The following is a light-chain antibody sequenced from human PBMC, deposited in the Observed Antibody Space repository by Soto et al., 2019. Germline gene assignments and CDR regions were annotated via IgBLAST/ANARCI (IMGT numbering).Light chain of an antibody. CDR2: DYS. J-gene: IGLJ3*02. CDR1: NSNIGAGYD. V-gene: IGLV1-40*01. Sequence: QSVLTQPPSVSGAPGQGVTISCTGSNSNIGAGYDVHWYQQLPGTAPKLLMYDYSNRPSGVPDRISGSSSATSASLAITGVQAEEEADYYCQSSDNILRAWVFGGGTKLTVL. CDR3: QSSDNILRAWV.